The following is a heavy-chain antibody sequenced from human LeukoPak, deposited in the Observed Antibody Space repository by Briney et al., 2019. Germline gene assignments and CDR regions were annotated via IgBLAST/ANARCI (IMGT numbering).Heavy chain of an antibody. V-gene: IGHV4-4*07. CDR2: IYYSGTT. Sequence: SETLSLTCTVSGGSISSYYWSWIRQPAGKGLEWIGSIYYSGTTYYNPSLKSRVTISVDTSKNQFSLKLSSVTAADTAVYYCARDRWVGSTMVRGLDYWGQGTQVTVSS. CDR1: GGSISSYY. D-gene: IGHD3-10*01. J-gene: IGHJ4*02. CDR3: ARDRWVGSTMVRGLDY.